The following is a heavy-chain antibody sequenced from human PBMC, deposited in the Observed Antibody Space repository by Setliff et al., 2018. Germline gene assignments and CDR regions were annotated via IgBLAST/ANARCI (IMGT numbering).Heavy chain of an antibody. CDR2: ISPDGTIT. D-gene: IGHD7-27*01. V-gene: IGHV3-74*01. J-gene: IGHJ6*03. CDR3: ASIDWGENFYNTDV. CDR1: GFSFNKYW. Sequence: GGSLRLSCTVYGFSFNKYWMYWVRQAPGKGLEWVSRISPDGTITNYADSVKGRFTISRDNAKNTLYLQMNSLRGEDTAVYFCASIDWGENFYNTDVWGKGTTVTVSS.